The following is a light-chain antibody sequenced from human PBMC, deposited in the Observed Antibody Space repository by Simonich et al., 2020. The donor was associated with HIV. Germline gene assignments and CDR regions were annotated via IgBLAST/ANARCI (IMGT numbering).Light chain of an antibody. CDR3: QQYYSYPPT. CDR2: AAS. Sequence: IRMTQSPSSLSASTGDRVTITCRASQGISSYLAWYQQKPGKAPKLLIYAASTLQSGVPSRFSGSGSGTDFTLAISCLQSEDFATYYCQQYYSYPPTFGQGTKVEIK. V-gene: IGKV1-8*01. J-gene: IGKJ1*01. CDR1: QGISSY.